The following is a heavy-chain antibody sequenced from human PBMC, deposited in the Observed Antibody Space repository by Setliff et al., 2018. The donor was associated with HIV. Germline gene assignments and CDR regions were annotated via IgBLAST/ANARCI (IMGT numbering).Heavy chain of an antibody. Sequence: ASVKVSCKASGYTFTEYYIHWVRQAPGQGLEWMGWIYPNTGGTNYAQKFQGRVTMTRDTSISTAYMELSRLRSDDTALYYCARSNTADWGQGTMVTVSS. CDR1: GYTFTEYY. D-gene: IGHD4-17*01. J-gene: IGHJ4*02. CDR2: IYPNTGGT. V-gene: IGHV1-2*02. CDR3: ARSNTAD.